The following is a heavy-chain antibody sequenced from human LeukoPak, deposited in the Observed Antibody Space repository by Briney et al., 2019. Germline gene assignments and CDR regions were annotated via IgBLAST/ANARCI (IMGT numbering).Heavy chain of an antibody. Sequence: ASVKVSCKASGYTFTSYGISWVRQAPGQGLEWMGWISAYNGNTNYAQKLQGRVTMTRDMSTSTVYMELSSLRSEDTAVYYCAREGDLVTAISYWGQGTLVTVSS. CDR3: AREGDLVTAISY. J-gene: IGHJ4*02. V-gene: IGHV1-18*01. CDR1: GYTFTSYG. CDR2: ISAYNGNT. D-gene: IGHD2-21*02.